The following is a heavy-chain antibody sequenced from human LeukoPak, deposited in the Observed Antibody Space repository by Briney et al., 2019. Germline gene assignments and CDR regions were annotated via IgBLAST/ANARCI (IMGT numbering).Heavy chain of an antibody. CDR3: AKDMRGGIQLWLRSTTSPDY. CDR2: ISYDGSNK. Sequence: GGLRPSRAAPGFTFTRYGMHWVRPAPGQGLAWGGVISYDGSNKYYADSVKGRFTISRDNSRNTLYLQMNSLRAEDTAVYYCAKDMRGGIQLWLRSTTSPDYWGQGTLVTVSS. V-gene: IGHV3-30*18. D-gene: IGHD5-18*01. J-gene: IGHJ4*02. CDR1: GFTFTRYG.